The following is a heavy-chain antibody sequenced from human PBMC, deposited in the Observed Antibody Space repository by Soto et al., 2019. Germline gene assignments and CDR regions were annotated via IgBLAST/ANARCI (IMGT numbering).Heavy chain of an antibody. D-gene: IGHD4-17*01. CDR2: IYYSGST. V-gene: IGHV4-39*01. Sequence: SETLSLTCTVSGGSISSSSYYWGWIRQPPGKGLEWIGSIYYSGSTYYNPSLKSRVTISVDTSKNQFSLKLSSVTAADTAVYYCAVNYGDYYMDVWGKGTTVTVSS. J-gene: IGHJ6*03. CDR1: GGSISSSSYY. CDR3: AVNYGDYYMDV.